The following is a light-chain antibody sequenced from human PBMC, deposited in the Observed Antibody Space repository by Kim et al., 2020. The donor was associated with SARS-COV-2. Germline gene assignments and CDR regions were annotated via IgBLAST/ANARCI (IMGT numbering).Light chain of an antibody. Sequence: DIVLTQSPATLSLSPGERATLSCRASQSVSTYLDWYQQRSGQAPRVLIYDASNRATGIPARFSGSGSGTDFTLTISSLQPEDFAVYYCQQRSSWPLTFGGGTKVDIK. CDR1: QSVSTY. CDR3: QQRSSWPLT. J-gene: IGKJ4*01. CDR2: DAS. V-gene: IGKV3-11*01.